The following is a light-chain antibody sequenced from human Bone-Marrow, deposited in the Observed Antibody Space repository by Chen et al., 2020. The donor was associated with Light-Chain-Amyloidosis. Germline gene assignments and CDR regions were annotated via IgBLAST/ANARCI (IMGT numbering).Light chain of an antibody. J-gene: IGLJ3*02. CDR3: QVWDRSSDRPV. CDR1: NIGSTS. Sequence: SYWLTQPSSVSVAPAQTATIACGGNNIGSTSVHWYQQTPGQAPLLVVYDDSYRPSGIPERLSGSNSGNTATLTISRVEAGDEADYYCQVWDRSSDRPVFGGGTKLTVL. CDR2: DDS. V-gene: IGLV3-21*02.